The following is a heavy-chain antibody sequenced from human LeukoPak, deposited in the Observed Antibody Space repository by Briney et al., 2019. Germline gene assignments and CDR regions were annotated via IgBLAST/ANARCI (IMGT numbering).Heavy chain of an antibody. CDR3: ANGNRCTSPNCLGYYYFYMDV. CDR2: FSGSGGTT. D-gene: IGHD2-8*01. CDR1: GFTFSSSA. V-gene: IGHV3-23*01. J-gene: IGHJ6*03. Sequence: GESLKISCAASGFTFSSSAMNGVRRAPGRGREWVSGFSGSGGTTYYADSVKGRFTISRDNSKKTLYLQMNSLRAKDTAVYYCANGNRCTSPNCLGYYYFYMDVWGKGTTVTVSS.